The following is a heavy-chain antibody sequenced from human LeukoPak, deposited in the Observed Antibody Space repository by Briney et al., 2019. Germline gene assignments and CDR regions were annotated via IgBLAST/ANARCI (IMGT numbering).Heavy chain of an antibody. V-gene: IGHV3-21*01. Sequence: GGFLRLSCAASGFIFTSYSMNWVRQAPGKGLEWVSSISSSGSFIYYADPVNGRFTVSRDNAKDSLYLQMNSLRAEDTAVYYCARGPLTGYYSYYMDVWGEGTTVTVSS. D-gene: IGHD7-27*01. CDR2: ISSSGSFI. J-gene: IGHJ6*03. CDR1: GFIFTSYS. CDR3: ARGPLTGYYSYYMDV.